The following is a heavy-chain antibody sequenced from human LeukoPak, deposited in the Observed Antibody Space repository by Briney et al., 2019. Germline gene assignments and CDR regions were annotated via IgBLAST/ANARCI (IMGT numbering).Heavy chain of an antibody. V-gene: IGHV1-8*01. CDR3: ARVNYIVGVYYYYYGMDV. CDR1: GYTFTSYD. J-gene: IGHJ6*02. CDR2: MNPNSGNT. Sequence: ASVKVSCKASGYTFTSYDINWVRQATGQGLEWMGWMNPNSGNTGYAQKFQGRVTMTRNTSISTAYMELSSLRPEDTAVYYCARVNYIVGVYYYYYGMDVWGQGTTVTVSS. D-gene: IGHD1-26*01.